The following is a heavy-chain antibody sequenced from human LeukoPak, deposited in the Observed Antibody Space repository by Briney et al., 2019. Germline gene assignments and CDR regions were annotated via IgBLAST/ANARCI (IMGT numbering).Heavy chain of an antibody. CDR1: VYTFTSYY. CDR2: INLSGGST. D-gene: IGHD3-3*01. Sequence: ASVKVSCKSSVYTFTSYYMHWVRQAPGQGLEWMGIINLSGGSTSYAQKFQGRVTMTRDTSTSTVYMELSSLRSEDTAVYYCARERLRFLEWLFNTRNWFDPWGQGTLVTVSS. J-gene: IGHJ5*02. V-gene: IGHV1-46*01. CDR3: ARERLRFLEWLFNTRNWFDP.